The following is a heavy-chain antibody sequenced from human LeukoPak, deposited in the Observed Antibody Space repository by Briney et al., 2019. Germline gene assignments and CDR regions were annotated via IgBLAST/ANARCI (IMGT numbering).Heavy chain of an antibody. J-gene: IGHJ4*02. CDR3: AREWGQYNWNYVLYY. V-gene: IGHV3-30*19. D-gene: IGHD1-7*01. CDR1: GFIFSSYG. CDR2: ISYDGINQ. Sequence: PGGSLRLSCAASGFIFSSYGMHWVRQAPGKGLEWVAVISYDGINQYYADSVKGRFTISRDNSKNTLYLQMNSLRADDTAIYYCAREWGQYNWNYVLYYWGQGSLVTVSS.